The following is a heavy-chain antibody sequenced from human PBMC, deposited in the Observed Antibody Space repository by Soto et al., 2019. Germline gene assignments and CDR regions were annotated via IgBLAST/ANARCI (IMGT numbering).Heavy chain of an antibody. CDR2: IWYDGSNK. J-gene: IGHJ3*02. Sequence: QVQLVESGGGVVQPGRSLRLSCAASGFTFSSYGMHWVRQAPGKGLEWVAVIWYDGSNKYYADSVKGRFTISRDNSKNTLYLQMNSLRAEDTAVYYCAREWIRDSAFDIWGQGTMVTVSS. CDR3: AREWIRDSAFDI. V-gene: IGHV3-33*01. D-gene: IGHD3-10*01. CDR1: GFTFSSYG.